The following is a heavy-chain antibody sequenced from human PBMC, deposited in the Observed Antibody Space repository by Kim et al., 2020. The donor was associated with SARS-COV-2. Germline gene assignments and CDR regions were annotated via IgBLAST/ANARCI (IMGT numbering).Heavy chain of an antibody. D-gene: IGHD3-10*01. CDR1: GFTFSSYG. CDR3: AKDQGDLIWFGELLFAFDI. V-gene: IGHV3-30*18. Sequence: GGSLRLSCAASGFTFSSYGMHWVRQAPGKGLEWVAVISYDGSNKYYADSVKGRFTISRDNSKNTPYLQMNSLRAEDTAVYYCAKDQGDLIWFGELLFAFDIWGQGTMVTVSS. J-gene: IGHJ3*02. CDR2: ISYDGSNK.